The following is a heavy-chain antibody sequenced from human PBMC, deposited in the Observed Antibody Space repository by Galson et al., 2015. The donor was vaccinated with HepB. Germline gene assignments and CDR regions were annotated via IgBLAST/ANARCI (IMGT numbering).Heavy chain of an antibody. D-gene: IGHD3-10*01. V-gene: IGHV2-70*01. CDR2: IDWDDDK. CDR1: GFSLSTSSMS. Sequence: PALVKPTQTLTLTCTFSGFSLSTSSMSVSWIRQPPGKALEWLALIDWDDDKYYSTSLKTRLTISKDTSKNQVVLTMTNMDPVDTATYYCARIQGSGTYVSPYFDYWGQGTLVTVSS. CDR3: ARIQGSGTYVSPYFDY. J-gene: IGHJ4*02.